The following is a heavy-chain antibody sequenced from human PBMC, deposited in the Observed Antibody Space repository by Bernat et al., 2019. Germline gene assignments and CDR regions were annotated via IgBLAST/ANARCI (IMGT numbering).Heavy chain of an antibody. Sequence: EVQLVESGGGLVQPGGSLRLSCAASGFTFSSYSMNWVRQAPGKGLEWVSYISSSSSTIYYADSVKGRFTISRDNAKNSLYLQMNSLRDEDTAVYYYARDLSGSYYGYYYGMDVWGQGTTVTVSS. J-gene: IGHJ6*02. V-gene: IGHV3-48*02. CDR3: ARDLSGSYYGYYYGMDV. CDR2: ISSSSSTI. D-gene: IGHD1-26*01. CDR1: GFTFSSYS.